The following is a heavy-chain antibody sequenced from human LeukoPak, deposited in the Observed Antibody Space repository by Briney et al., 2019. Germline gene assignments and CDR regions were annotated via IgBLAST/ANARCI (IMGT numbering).Heavy chain of an antibody. Sequence: GGSLRLSCAASGFTFSSYSMNWVRQAPGKGLEWVSYISSSSSTLYYADSVKGRFTMPRDNAKYSLYLQMNSLRDEDTAVYYCAKYLSEKGPPYGLDVWGQGTTVTVSS. CDR1: GFTFSSYS. CDR3: AKYLSEKGPPYGLDV. CDR2: ISSSSSTL. J-gene: IGHJ6*02. D-gene: IGHD6-6*01. V-gene: IGHV3-48*02.